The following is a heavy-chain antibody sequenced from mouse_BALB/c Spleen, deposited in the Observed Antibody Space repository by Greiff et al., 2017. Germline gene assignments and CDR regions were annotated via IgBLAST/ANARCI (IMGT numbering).Heavy chain of an antibody. CDR3: ARDGDYYYGSYYYAMDY. D-gene: IGHD1-1*01. Sequence: VHLVESGPGLVAPSQSLSITCTVSGFSLTSYGVHWVRQPPGKGLEWLGVIWAGGSTNYNSALMSRLSISKDNSKSQVFLKMNSLQTDDTAMYYCARDGDYYYGSYYYAMDYWGQGTSVTVSS. CDR2: IWAGGST. V-gene: IGHV2-9*02. J-gene: IGHJ4*01. CDR1: GFSLTSYG.